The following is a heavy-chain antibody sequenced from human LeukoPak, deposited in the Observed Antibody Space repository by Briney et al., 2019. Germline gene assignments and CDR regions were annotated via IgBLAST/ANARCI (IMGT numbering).Heavy chain of an antibody. Sequence: PGGSLRLSCAASGFTFSSYEMNWVRQAPGKGLEWVSYISSSGSTTYYTDSVKGRFTISRDNSKNTLYLQMNSLRAEDTAVYYCAKRYCSGGKCYHFDYWGQGTLVTVSS. J-gene: IGHJ4*02. D-gene: IGHD2-15*01. CDR1: GFTFSSYE. V-gene: IGHV3-48*03. CDR3: AKRYCSGGKCYHFDY. CDR2: ISSSGSTT.